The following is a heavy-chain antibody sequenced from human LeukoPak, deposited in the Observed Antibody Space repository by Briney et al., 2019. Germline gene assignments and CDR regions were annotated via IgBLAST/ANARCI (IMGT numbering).Heavy chain of an antibody. CDR2: IKQDGSEK. J-gene: IGHJ4*02. CDR3: AGNYDFWSGYVKGPDY. D-gene: IGHD3-3*01. Sequence: GGSLRLSCAASGFTFSSYWMSWVRQAPGKGLEWVVNIKQDGSEKYYVDSVKGRFTISRDNSKNTLYLQMNSLRAEDTAVYYCAGNYDFWSGYVKGPDYWGQGTLVTVSS. CDR1: GFTFSSYW. V-gene: IGHV3-7*03.